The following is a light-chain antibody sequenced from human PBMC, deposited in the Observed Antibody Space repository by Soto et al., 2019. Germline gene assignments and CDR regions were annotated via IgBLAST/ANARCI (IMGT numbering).Light chain of an antibody. V-gene: IGLV2-14*01. J-gene: IGLJ1*01. CDR2: DVS. CDR1: SSDVGGYNY. Sequence: QSALTQPASVSGSPRQSITISCTGTSSDVGGYNYVSWYQQHPGKAPKLMIYDVSNRPSGVSDRFSGSKSGNTASLTISGLQAEDEADYYCSSYTSSYTYVFGTGTKRTVL. CDR3: SSYTSSYTYV.